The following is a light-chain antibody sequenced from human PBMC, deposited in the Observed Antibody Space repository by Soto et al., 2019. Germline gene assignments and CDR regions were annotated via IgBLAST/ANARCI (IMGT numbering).Light chain of an antibody. V-gene: IGKV4-1*01. CDR1: QSVLYSSNNKNY. Sequence: DIVMTQSPDSLAVSLGERATINCKSSQSVLYSSNNKNYLAWYQQKPGQPPKLLIYWASTRESGVPDRFSGSGSGTDFTLTISSLQAEDVAVYHCQQYYSTLTWTFGQGTKVDIK. CDR3: QQYYSTLTWT. CDR2: WAS. J-gene: IGKJ1*01.